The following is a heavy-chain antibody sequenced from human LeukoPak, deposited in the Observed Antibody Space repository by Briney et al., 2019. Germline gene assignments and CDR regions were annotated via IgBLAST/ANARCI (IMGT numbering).Heavy chain of an antibody. V-gene: IGHV3-23*01. J-gene: IGHJ4*02. CDR3: AKDRDEGFGELLPVVFDY. CDR2: ISGSGGST. CDR1: RFTFGGYG. D-gene: IGHD3-10*01. Sequence: GGSLRLSCAASRFTFGGYGMSWLRQAPGKGLEWVSSISGSGGSTHYADSVKGRFTISRDNSKNALLLQMNSLRAEDTAVYYCAKDRDEGFGELLPVVFDYWGQGTRVTVSS.